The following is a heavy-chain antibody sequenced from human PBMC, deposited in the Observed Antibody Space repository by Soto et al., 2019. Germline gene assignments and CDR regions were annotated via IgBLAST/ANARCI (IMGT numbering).Heavy chain of an antibody. CDR1: GFTFSNYA. D-gene: IGHD3-3*01. CDR3: ARDKRDLRFLEWSYYFDY. Sequence: QVQLVESGGGVVQPGRSLRLSCAPSGFTFSNYAMHWVRQAPGKELEWVAVISYDGSNKYYADSVKGRFTISRDNSKNTLYLQMNSLRAEDTAVYYCARDKRDLRFLEWSYYFDYWGQGTLVTVSS. V-gene: IGHV3-30-3*01. J-gene: IGHJ4*02. CDR2: ISYDGSNK.